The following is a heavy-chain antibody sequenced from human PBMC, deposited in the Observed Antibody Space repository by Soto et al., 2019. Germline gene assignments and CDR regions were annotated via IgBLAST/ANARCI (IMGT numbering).Heavy chain of an antibody. CDR1: GGTFSSYA. CDR2: IIPIFGTA. V-gene: IGHV1-69*01. CDR3: ARDKVGYYDSSGYYRVSVPPDYYYGMDV. D-gene: IGHD3-22*01. J-gene: IGHJ6*02. Sequence: QVQLVQSGAEVKKPGSSVKVSCKASGGTFSSYAISWVRQAPGQGLEWMGGIIPIFGTANYAQKFQGRVTITADESTSTAYMELRSPRSEDTAVYYCARDKVGYYDSSGYYRVSVPPDYYYGMDVWGQGTTVTVSS.